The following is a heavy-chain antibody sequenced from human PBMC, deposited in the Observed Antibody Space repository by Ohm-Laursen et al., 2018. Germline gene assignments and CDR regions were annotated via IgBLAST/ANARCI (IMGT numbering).Heavy chain of an antibody. J-gene: IGHJ4*02. D-gene: IGHD3-22*01. V-gene: IGHV3-9*01. CDR1: GFTFDDYA. CDR3: AVGGSSGYYYS. CDR2: ISWNSGSI. Sequence: SLRLSCSASGFTFDDYAMHWVRQAPGKGLEWVSGISWNSGSIGYAGSVKGRFTISRDNAKNSLYLQMNSLRAEDTAVYYCAVGGSSGYYYSWGQGTLVTASS.